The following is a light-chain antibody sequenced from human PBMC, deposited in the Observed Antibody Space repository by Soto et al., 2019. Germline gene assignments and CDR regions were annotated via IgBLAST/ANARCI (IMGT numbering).Light chain of an antibody. Sequence: DIQLTQSPSSLSASVGDRVTITCRASQGIDTSLAWYQQKPGKAPKLLIYAASNFQSGVPSRFSGSGSGTEFTLTITSLQSEDSAVYYCQEYNYWHPITFGGGTKVDI. J-gene: IGKJ4*01. CDR2: AAS. CDR3: QEYNYWHPIT. CDR1: QGIDTS. V-gene: IGKV1-9*01.